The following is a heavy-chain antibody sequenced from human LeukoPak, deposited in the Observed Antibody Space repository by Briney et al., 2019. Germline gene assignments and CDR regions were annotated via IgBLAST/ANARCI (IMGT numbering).Heavy chain of an antibody. D-gene: IGHD3-16*01. V-gene: IGHV4-39*01. CDR1: GGSISSSSYY. Sequence: PSETLSLTCTVSGGSISSSSYYWGWIRQPPGTGLEWIGSIYYSGSTYYNPSLKSRVTISVDTSKNQFSLKLSSVTAADTAVYYCARSRMITFGGVSDTIDYWGQGTLVTVSS. CDR3: ARSRMITFGGVSDTIDY. CDR2: IYYSGST. J-gene: IGHJ4*02.